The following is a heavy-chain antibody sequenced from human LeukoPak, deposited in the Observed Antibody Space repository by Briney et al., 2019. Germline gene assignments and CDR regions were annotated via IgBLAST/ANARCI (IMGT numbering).Heavy chain of an antibody. J-gene: IGHJ4*02. CDR1: GFTFSSYA. V-gene: IGHV3-23*01. CDR3: AKVGARVYCGGDCYSDY. Sequence: GGSLRLSCAASGFTFSSYAMSWVRQAPGKGLERVSAISGSGGSTYYADSVKGRFTISRDNSKNTLYLQMNSLRAEDTAVYYCAKVGARVYCGGDCYSDYWGQGTLVTVSS. CDR2: ISGSGGST. D-gene: IGHD2-21*02.